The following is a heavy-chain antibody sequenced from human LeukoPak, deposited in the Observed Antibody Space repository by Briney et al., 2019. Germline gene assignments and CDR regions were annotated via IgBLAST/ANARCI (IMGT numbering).Heavy chain of an antibody. CDR3: ARGPSYGMDV. CDR1: GFTLSSYW. V-gene: IGHV3-13*01. J-gene: IGHJ6*02. Sequence: QSGGSLRLSCAASGFTLSSYWMHWVRQATGKGLEWVSAIGTAGDTYYPGSVKGRFTISRENAKNSLYLQMNSLRAGDTAVYYCARGPSYGMDVWGQGTTVTVSS. CDR2: IGTAGDT.